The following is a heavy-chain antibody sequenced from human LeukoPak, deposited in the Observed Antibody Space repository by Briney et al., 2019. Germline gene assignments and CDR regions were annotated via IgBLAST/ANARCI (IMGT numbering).Heavy chain of an antibody. CDR1: GGAFSSYA. J-gene: IGHJ4*02. Sequence: GASVKVSCKASGGAFSSYAISWVRQAPGQGLEWMGGIIPIFGTANYAQKLQGRVTITTDESTSTAYMELSSLRSEDTAVYYCARGGGKTAAGTFDYWGQGTLVSVSS. CDR2: IIPIFGTA. D-gene: IGHD6-13*01. V-gene: IGHV1-69*05. CDR3: ARGGGKTAAGTFDY.